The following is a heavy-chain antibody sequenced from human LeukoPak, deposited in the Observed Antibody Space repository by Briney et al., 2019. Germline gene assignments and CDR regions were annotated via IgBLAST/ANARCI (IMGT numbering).Heavy chain of an antibody. V-gene: IGHV3-66*01. CDR3: ARGQAYCGADCYSD. CDR2: IYTGGGT. J-gene: IGHJ4*02. D-gene: IGHD2-21*02. Sequence: GGSLRLSCAASGFSIGHYYMTWVRQTPGKGLDWVSVIYTGGGTNYGDSVKGRFTISRDNSKNTLYLQMNSLRADDTAIYYCARGQAYCGADCYSDWGQGTLVTVSS. CDR1: GFSIGHYY.